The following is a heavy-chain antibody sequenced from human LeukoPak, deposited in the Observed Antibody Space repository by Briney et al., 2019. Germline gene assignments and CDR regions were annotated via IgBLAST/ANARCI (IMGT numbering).Heavy chain of an antibody. Sequence: GGSLRLSCTASGFTFSRYSMNWVCQAPGKGLEWVSYISRSSSTIYYADSVTGRFTISRDNAKNSLYLQMNSLRDEDTAVYYRASPCGNSVALAYWGQGTLVTVSS. CDR2: ISRSSSTI. D-gene: IGHD4-23*01. J-gene: IGHJ4*02. CDR3: ASPCGNSVALAY. V-gene: IGHV3-48*02. CDR1: GFTFSRYS.